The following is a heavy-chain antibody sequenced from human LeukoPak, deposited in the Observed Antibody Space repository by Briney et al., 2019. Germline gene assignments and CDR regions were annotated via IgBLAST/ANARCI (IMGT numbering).Heavy chain of an antibody. D-gene: IGHD1-26*01. J-gene: IGHJ4*02. CDR3: ARRLTSGSYAFDY. V-gene: IGHV4-59*08. CDR1: GDSISSHY. Sequence: PSETLSLTCTVSGDSISSHYWSWIRQPPGKGLEWIGSIYYSGSTNHNPSLKSRVTISIDTTKNQFSLKLSSVTAADTAVYYCARRLTSGSYAFDYWGQGTLVTVSS. CDR2: IYYSGST.